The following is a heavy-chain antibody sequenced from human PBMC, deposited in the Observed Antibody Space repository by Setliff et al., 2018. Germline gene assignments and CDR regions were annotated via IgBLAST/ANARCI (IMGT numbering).Heavy chain of an antibody. CDR1: GDSVSNYY. D-gene: IGHD3-10*01. CDR2: IYVTEGT. V-gene: IGHV4-4*07. J-gene: IGHJ4*02. Sequence: LSLTCTVSGDSVSNYYWNWIRQPAGKGLEWIGRIYVTEGTKYNPSLKSRVTLSIDTSKNQFSLKLSSVTAADAALYYCAASRAYTGAVEEWFLPKTFDFWGQGSPVTVSS. CDR3: AASRAYTGAVEEWFLPKTFDF.